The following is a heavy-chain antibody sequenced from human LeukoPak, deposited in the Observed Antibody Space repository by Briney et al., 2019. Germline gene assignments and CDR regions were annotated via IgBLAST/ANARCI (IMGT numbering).Heavy chain of an antibody. V-gene: IGHV3-23*01. CDR3: AKDQVVVVPAAISYYFDY. CDR1: GFTFSSYA. CDR2: ISGSGGST. Sequence: GGSLRLSCAASGFTFSSYAMSWVRQAPGKGLERVSAISGSGGSTYYADSVKGRFTISRDNSKNTLYLQMNSLRAEDTAVYYCAKDQVVVVPAAISYYFDYWGQGTLVTVSS. J-gene: IGHJ4*02. D-gene: IGHD2-2*01.